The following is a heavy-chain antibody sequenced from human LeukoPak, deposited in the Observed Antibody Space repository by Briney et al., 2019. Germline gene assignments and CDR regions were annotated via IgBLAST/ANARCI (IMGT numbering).Heavy chain of an antibody. D-gene: IGHD3-22*01. J-gene: IGHJ1*01. CDR2: INHSGST. V-gene: IGHV4-39*07. CDR1: SGSISTSNYY. Sequence: SETLSLTCTVSSGSISTSNYYWGWVRQPPGKALEWIGEINHSGSTNYNPSLKSRVTISVDTSKNQFSLKLSSVTAADTAVYYCARRDYYDSSGSKASFQHWGQGTLVTVSS. CDR3: ARRDYYDSSGSKASFQH.